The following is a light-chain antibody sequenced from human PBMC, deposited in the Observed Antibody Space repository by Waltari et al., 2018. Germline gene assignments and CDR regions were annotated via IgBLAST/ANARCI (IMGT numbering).Light chain of an antibody. CDR3: MQGTHWPYT. J-gene: IGKJ2*01. V-gene: IGKV2-30*01. Sequence: DVVMTQSPLSLPVTLGQPASISCNASQRIVYSDGNIYLNWIQQRPGQSPRRLINKVSTRDSGVPDRFSGSGSGTDFTLKISSVEAEDVGVYYCMQGTHWPYTFGQGTKLEIK. CDR1: QRIVYSDGNIY. CDR2: KVS.